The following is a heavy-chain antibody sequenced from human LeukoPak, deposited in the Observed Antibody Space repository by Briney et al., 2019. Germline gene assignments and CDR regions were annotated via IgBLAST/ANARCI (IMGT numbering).Heavy chain of an antibody. J-gene: IGHJ4*02. CDR2: IYHSGST. V-gene: IGHV4-38-2*02. Sequence: SETLSLTCTVSGYSISSGYYWGWIRQPPGKGLEWIGSIYHSGSTYYNPSLKSRVTISVDTSKNQFSLKLSSVTAADTAVYYCARAGDYGDYFVYWGQGTLVTVSS. CDR1: GYSISSGYY. D-gene: IGHD4-17*01. CDR3: ARAGDYGDYFVY.